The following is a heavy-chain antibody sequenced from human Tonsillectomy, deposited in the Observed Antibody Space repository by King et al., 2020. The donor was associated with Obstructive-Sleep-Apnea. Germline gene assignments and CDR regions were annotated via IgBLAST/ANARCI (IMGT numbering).Heavy chain of an antibody. CDR3: TTGHCSGDGCYCGDY. J-gene: IGHJ4*02. CDR2: IRNKANGYTT. CDR1: GFIFSDHY. V-gene: IGHV3-72*01. D-gene: IGHD2-15*01. Sequence: VQLVESGGGLVQPGGSLRLSCAASGFIFSDHYMDWVRQAPGKGLEWVGRIRNKANGYTTEYAASVKGRFTISRDDSKNSLYLQMNSLKTEDTAVFYCTTGHCSGDGCYCGDYWGQGTLVTVSA.